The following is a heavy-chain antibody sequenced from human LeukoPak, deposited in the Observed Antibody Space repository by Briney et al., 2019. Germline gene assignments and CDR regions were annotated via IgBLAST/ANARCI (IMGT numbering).Heavy chain of an antibody. Sequence: SETLSLTCAVSGASISGSGYYWGWIRQPPGKGLEWIGNIYYSGSTYYNASLQSRVTISVDTSKNQFSLKLSSVTAADTAVYYCARHASRLRWGRDRDLSGYYVLRRDWFDPWGQGTLVTVSS. CDR3: ARHASRLRWGRDRDLSGYYVLRRDWFDP. CDR2: IYYSGST. CDR1: GASISGSGYY. J-gene: IGHJ5*02. D-gene: IGHD3-22*01. V-gene: IGHV4-39*01.